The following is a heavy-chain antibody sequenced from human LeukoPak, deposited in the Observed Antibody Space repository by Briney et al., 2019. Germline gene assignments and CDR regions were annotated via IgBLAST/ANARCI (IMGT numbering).Heavy chain of an antibody. CDR2: ISGSGDNT. V-gene: IGHV3-23*01. D-gene: IGHD3-10*01. CDR1: GFTFSSYG. Sequence: GGTLRLSCAASGFTFSSYGMTWVRQAPGKGLEWVSGISGSGDNTWYADSVKGRFTISRDNSKKTLYLQMHSLRAEDTAVYYCAKASVWTMVRVVSYFDDWGQGIQVTVSS. CDR3: AKASVWTMVRVVSYFDD. J-gene: IGHJ4*02.